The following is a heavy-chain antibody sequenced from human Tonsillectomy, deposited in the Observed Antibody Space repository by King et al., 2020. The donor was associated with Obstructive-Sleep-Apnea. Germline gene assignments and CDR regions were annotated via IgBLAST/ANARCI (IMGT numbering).Heavy chain of an antibody. CDR3: AHTREWLPKY. J-gene: IGHJ4*02. Sequence: ITLKESGPTLVKPTQTLTLTCTFSGLSLSSSEVGVGWVRQPPGKALEWLALIYWDDDKRYSPSLKSRLTITKDTSKNQVVLTMTNMAPADTATYYCAHTREWLPKYWGQGTLVTVSS. CDR2: IYWDDDK. V-gene: IGHV2-5*02. D-gene: IGHD3-3*01. CDR1: GLSLSSSEVG.